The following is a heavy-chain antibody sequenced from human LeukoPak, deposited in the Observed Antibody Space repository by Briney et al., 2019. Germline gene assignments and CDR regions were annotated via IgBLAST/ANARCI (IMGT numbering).Heavy chain of an antibody. Sequence: PGGSLRLSCAASGFTFSSYSMNWVRQAPGKGLEWVSYISSSSSTIYYADSVKGRFTISRDNAKNSLYLQMNSLRAEDTAVYYCARSPPRTQRKMGYFDYWGQGTLVTVSS. J-gene: IGHJ4*02. CDR2: ISSSSSTI. V-gene: IGHV3-48*01. CDR3: ARSPPRTQRKMGYFDY. CDR1: GFTFSSYS. D-gene: IGHD5-24*01.